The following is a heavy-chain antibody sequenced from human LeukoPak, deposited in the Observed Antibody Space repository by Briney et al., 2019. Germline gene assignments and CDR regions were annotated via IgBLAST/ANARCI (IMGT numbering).Heavy chain of an antibody. CDR3: ASSGTGEGTGLFGLTSADY. CDR2: INHSGST. J-gene: IGHJ4*02. D-gene: IGHD3-3*01. V-gene: IGHV4-34*01. Sequence: SQTLSLTCAVYGGSFSGYYWSWIRQPPGKGLEWIGEINHSGSTNYNPSLKSRVTISVDTSKNQFSLKLSSVTAADTAVYYCASSGTGEGTGLFGLTSADYWGQGTLVTVSS. CDR1: GGSFSGYY.